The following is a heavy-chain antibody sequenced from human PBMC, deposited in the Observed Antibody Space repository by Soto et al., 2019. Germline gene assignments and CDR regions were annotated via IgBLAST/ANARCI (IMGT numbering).Heavy chain of an antibody. Sequence: GESLKISCKGSGYSFTSYWIGWVRQMPRKGLEWMGIIYPGDSDTRYSPSFQGQVTISADKSISTAYLQWSSLKASDTAMYYCAGLDVDTTVGNSHNFGMGVWGQGTTVTVSS. CDR3: AGLDVDTTVGNSHNFGMGV. D-gene: IGHD5-18*01. V-gene: IGHV5-51*01. CDR1: GYSFTSYW. CDR2: IYPGDSDT. J-gene: IGHJ6*02.